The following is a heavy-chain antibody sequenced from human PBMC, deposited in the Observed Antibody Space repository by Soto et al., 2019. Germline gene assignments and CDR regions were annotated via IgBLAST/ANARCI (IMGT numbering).Heavy chain of an antibody. D-gene: IGHD3-3*01. V-gene: IGHV3-30*18. CDR3: AKARYSGGLGDFWSAALRDY. CDR1: GFTFSSYG. Sequence: QVQLVESGGGVVQPGRSLRLSCAASGFTFSSYGMHWVRQAPGKGLEWVAVISYDGSNKYYADSVKGRFTISRDNSKNTLYLQMNSLRAEDTAVYYCAKARYSGGLGDFWSAALRDYWCQGTLVTVSS. CDR2: ISYDGSNK. J-gene: IGHJ4*02.